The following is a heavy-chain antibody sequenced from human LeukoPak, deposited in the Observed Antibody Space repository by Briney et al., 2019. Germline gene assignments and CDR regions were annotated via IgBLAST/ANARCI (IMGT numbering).Heavy chain of an antibody. Sequence: GGSLRLSCAASGFIFNTNYMTWVRQAPGKGLEWVSILFGGGTAYYSDSVKGRFTISRDISKNTLYLQMNSLRAEDTAVYYCARGVHSMIVAFDIWGQGTMVTVSS. CDR2: LFGGGTA. CDR3: ARGVHSMIVAFDI. J-gene: IGHJ3*02. CDR1: GFIFNTNY. V-gene: IGHV3-53*01. D-gene: IGHD3-22*01.